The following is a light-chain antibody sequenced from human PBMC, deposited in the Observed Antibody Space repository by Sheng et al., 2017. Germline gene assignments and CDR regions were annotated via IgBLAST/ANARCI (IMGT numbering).Light chain of an antibody. V-gene: IGKV3-15*01. CDR3: QQYNNWPLT. CDR2: GAS. Sequence: KVMTQSPATLSVSPGERATLSCRASQSVRNNLAWYQQKPGQAPRLLIYGASTRATGIPARFSGSGSGTEFTLTISSLQSEDFAVYYCQQYNNWPLTFGEGPRWRSN. CDR1: QSVRNN. J-gene: IGKJ4*01.